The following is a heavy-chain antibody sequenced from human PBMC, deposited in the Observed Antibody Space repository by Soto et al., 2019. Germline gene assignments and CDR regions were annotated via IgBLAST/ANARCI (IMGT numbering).Heavy chain of an antibody. J-gene: IGHJ5*02. Sequence: GASVKVSCKASGFSFSDYYMHWVRQAPGQGIEWTGIINPSRDRTDYAQKFQGRVTITSDTSTSTVYMDLSSLRYEDTAVYDCVRDNSQNYGTPAAISWFHPWGQGTPVTVSS. CDR1: GFSFSDYY. D-gene: IGHD2-2*01. CDR2: INPSRDRT. V-gene: IGHV1-46*01. CDR3: VRDNSQNYGTPAAISWFHP.